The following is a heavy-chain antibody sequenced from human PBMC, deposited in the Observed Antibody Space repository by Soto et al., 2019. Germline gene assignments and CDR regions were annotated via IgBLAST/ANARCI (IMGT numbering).Heavy chain of an antibody. V-gene: IGHV1-2*04. CDR2: INPNSGGT. Sequence: GASVKVSCKASGYTFTGYYMHWVRQAPGQGLEWMGWINPNSGGTNYAQKFQGWVTMTRDTCISTAYMELSRLRSDDTAVYYCARTNSSGSFGAKKAEYFQHWGQGTLVTVSS. CDR3: ARTNSSGSFGAKKAEYFQH. J-gene: IGHJ1*01. D-gene: IGHD6-19*01. CDR1: GYTFTGYY.